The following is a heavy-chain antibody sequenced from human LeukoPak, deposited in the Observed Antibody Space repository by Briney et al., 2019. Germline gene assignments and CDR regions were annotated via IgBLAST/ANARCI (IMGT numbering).Heavy chain of an antibody. D-gene: IGHD3-3*01. CDR1: GFTFSSYA. V-gene: IGHV3-30*01. Sequence: PGGSLRLSCAASGFTFSSYAMHWVRQAPGKGLEWVAVISYDGSNKYYADSVKGRFTISRDNSKNTLYLQMNSLRAEDTAVYYCARDNSMEWLLYGAFDYWGQGTLVTVSS. CDR3: ARDNSMEWLLYGAFDY. CDR2: ISYDGSNK. J-gene: IGHJ4*02.